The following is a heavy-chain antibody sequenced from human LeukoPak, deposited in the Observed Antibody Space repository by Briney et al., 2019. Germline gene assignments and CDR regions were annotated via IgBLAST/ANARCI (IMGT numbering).Heavy chain of an antibody. V-gene: IGHV5-51*01. J-gene: IGHJ6*02. CDR2: IYPDDSDT. CDR3: ARLRSKAYGMDV. CDR1: GYSFNSYW. Sequence: GESLKISRKGSGYSFNSYWIGWGRQMPWKGLEWMGMIYPDDSDTRYSPSFQGQVTISADKSISTAYLQRSSLKASDTAMYYCARLRSKAYGMDVWGQGNTVTVSS.